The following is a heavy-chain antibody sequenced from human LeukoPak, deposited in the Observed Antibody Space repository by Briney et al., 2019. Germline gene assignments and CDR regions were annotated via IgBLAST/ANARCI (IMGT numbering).Heavy chain of an antibody. J-gene: IGHJ6*03. V-gene: IGHV4-59*01. Sequence: SETLSLTCTVSRGSISSYYWSWIRQPPGKGLEWIGYIYYSGSTKYNPSLKSRVTISVDTSKNQFSLKLSSVTAADTAVYYCARAYSSSSHFYYYMDVWGKGTTVTVSS. CDR1: RGSISSYY. D-gene: IGHD6-6*01. CDR3: ARAYSSSSHFYYYMDV. CDR2: IYYSGST.